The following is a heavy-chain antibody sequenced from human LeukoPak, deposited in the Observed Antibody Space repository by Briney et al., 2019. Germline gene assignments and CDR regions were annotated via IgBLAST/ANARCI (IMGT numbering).Heavy chain of an antibody. CDR2: ITSSNNDI. J-gene: IGHJ4*02. D-gene: IGHD2-2*01. CDR3: ARDLSDIVVVPAATRTFDY. V-gene: IGHV3-21*01. CDR1: GFTFSSYS. Sequence: GGSLRLSCAASGFTFSSYSMNWVRQAPGKGLEWVSSITSSNNDIYYADSVKGRFTISRDNAKNSLYLQMNSLRAEDTAVYYCARDLSDIVVVPAATRTFDYWGQETLVTVSS.